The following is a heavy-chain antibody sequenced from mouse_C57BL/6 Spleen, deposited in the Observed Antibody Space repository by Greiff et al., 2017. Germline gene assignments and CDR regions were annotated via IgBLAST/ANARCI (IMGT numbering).Heavy chain of an antibody. V-gene: IGHV5-12*01. J-gene: IGHJ4*01. CDR3: ARQGDYGAMDY. Sequence: EVKLMESGGGLVQPGGSLKLSCAASGFTFRDYYMYWVRQTPEKRLEWVAYISNGGGSTYYPDTVKGRFTISRDNAKNTLYLQMSRLKSEDTAMYYCARQGDYGAMDYWGQGTSVTVSS. D-gene: IGHD1-1*01. CDR1: GFTFRDYY. CDR2: ISNGGGST.